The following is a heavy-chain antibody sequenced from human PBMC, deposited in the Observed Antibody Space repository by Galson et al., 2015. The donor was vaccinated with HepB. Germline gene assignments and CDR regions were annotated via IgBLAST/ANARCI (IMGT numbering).Heavy chain of an antibody. D-gene: IGHD5-12*01. Sequence: SLRLSCAASGLTFNDYWMHWVRQAPGQGLVWVARVNRDGSRTAYADSVKGRFIIFRDNAKNILYLQMNSLRVEDTAVYYCATDGYSGSYRGSSWFGPWGQGTLVTVSS. J-gene: IGHJ5*02. CDR3: ATDGYSGSYRGSSWFGP. V-gene: IGHV3-74*01. CDR1: GLTFNDYW. CDR2: VNRDGSRT.